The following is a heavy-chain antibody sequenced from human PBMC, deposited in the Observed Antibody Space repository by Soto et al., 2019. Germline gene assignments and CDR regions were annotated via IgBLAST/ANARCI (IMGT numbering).Heavy chain of an antibody. V-gene: IGHV4-31*03. CDR3: ARDASTSWHYLDY. CDR1: GGSISSGGYY. D-gene: IGHD6-13*01. J-gene: IGHJ4*02. Sequence: SETLSLTCTVYGGSISSGGYYWSWLRQHPEKGLEWIGHIYHSGNTYYNPSLKSRVTISVDTSKNQFSLKLSSVTAADTAVYYCARDASTSWHYLDYWGQGTLVTVSS. CDR2: IYHSGNT.